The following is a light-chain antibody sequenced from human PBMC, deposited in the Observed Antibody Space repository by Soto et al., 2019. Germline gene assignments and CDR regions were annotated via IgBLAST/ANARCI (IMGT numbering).Light chain of an antibody. Sequence: QSVLTQPRSVSGSPGQSVTISCTGTSSDVGAYNYVSWYQHHPGKAHKVMIYDVSERPSGVPDRFSGSKSDNKSSLTISGLQAEDEADSYCCSYAGSYSWVFGGGTKLTVL. CDR2: DVS. V-gene: IGLV2-11*01. J-gene: IGLJ3*02. CDR3: CSYAGSYSWV. CDR1: SSDVGAYNY.